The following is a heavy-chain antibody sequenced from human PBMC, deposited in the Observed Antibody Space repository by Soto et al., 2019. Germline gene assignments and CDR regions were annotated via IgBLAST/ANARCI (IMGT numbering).Heavy chain of an antibody. Sequence: ASVTVSCKASGCTFASSAMHWVRQAPGQRLEWMGWINAGNGNTKYSQKFQGRVTITRDTSASTAYMELSSLRSEDTAVYYCARDRKRYSGYEPFDYWGQGTLVTVSS. V-gene: IGHV1-3*01. J-gene: IGHJ4*02. CDR2: INAGNGNT. D-gene: IGHD5-12*01. CDR1: GCTFASSA. CDR3: ARDRKRYSGYEPFDY.